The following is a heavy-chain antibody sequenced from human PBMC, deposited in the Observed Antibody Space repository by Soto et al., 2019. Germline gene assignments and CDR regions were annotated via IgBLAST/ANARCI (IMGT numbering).Heavy chain of an antibody. J-gene: IGHJ6*02. Sequence: QVQLVQSGAEVKKPGASVKVSCKASGYTFTNSGISWVRQAPGQGLEWMGWISTDNGNTNYAQHLQGRVSMTTDTSTSTAYMDLTSLSYAETAGYYSARDQSMATFGMYSLYYYGLAVWGRGTMVTVSS. D-gene: IGHD3-3*01. CDR3: ARDQSMATFGMYSLYYYGLAV. CDR2: ISTDNGNT. CDR1: GYTFTNSG. V-gene: IGHV1-18*01.